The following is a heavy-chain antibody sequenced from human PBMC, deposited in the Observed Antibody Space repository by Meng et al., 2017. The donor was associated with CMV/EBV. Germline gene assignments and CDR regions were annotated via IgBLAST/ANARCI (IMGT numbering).Heavy chain of an antibody. CDR3: ARRRYYYDSSGYAYFDY. D-gene: IGHD3-22*01. V-gene: IGHV4-34*01. CDR1: GGSFSGYY. J-gene: IGHJ4*02. CDR2: INHSGSP. Sequence: SETLSPTCAVYGGSFSGYYWSWNRQPPGKGLEWIGVINHSGSPNYNPSPKSRITLPVDTSKNQFSLKLSSVTAADAAVYYCARRRYYYDSSGYAYFDYWGQGTMVTVSS.